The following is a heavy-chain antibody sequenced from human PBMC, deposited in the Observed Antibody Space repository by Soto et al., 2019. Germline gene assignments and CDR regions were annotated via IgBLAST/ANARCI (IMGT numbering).Heavy chain of an antibody. J-gene: IGHJ6*02. V-gene: IGHV3-53*01. CDR3: ARDLTAGTTGMDV. Sequence: PGGSLRLSCAASGFTVSSNYMSWVRQAPGKGLEWVAVIYSGGSTYYADSVTGRFTISSDNSKNTLYLQMNSLRAEDTAVYYCARDLTAGTTGMDVWGQGTTVTVSS. CDR2: IYSGGST. CDR1: GFTVSSNY. D-gene: IGHD1-7*01.